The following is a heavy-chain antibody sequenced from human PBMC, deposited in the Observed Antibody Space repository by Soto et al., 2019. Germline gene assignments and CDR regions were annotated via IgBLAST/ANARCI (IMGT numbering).Heavy chain of an antibody. CDR2: ISYDGSNK. CDR3: AKDSGFGLRNPLDY. CDR1: GFTFSSYG. Sequence: PGGSLRLSCAASGFTFSSYGMHWVRQAPGKGLEWVAVISYDGSNKYYADSVKGRFTISRDNSKNTLCLQMNSLRAEDTAVYYCAKDSGFGLRNPLDYWGQGTLVTVSS. J-gene: IGHJ4*02. D-gene: IGHD4-17*01. V-gene: IGHV3-30*18.